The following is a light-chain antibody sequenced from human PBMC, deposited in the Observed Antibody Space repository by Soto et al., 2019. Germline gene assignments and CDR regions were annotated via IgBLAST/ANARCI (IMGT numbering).Light chain of an antibody. Sequence: EIVLTQSPATLSLSLGERATLSCRASQGVSSYLAWYQQKPGQAPRLLIYDASNRSTGIPPRFSGSGSGTDVTLTIISLEPEDFAVYYCQQRSNWHPWTFGQGTKVEIK. V-gene: IGKV3D-11*01. CDR1: QGVSSY. CDR3: QQRSNWHPWT. CDR2: DAS. J-gene: IGKJ1*01.